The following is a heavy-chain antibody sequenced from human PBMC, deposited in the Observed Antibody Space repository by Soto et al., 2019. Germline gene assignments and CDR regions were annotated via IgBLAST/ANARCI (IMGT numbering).Heavy chain of an antibody. J-gene: IGHJ4*02. Sequence: QVQLQESGPGLVKPSQTLSLTCTVSGGSISSGGYYWNWIRQHPGKGLEWIGYIYYSETTYYNPSPXRXXTTSEDTSKNQFSLKLSSVTAAATAVYYCAREPLTGGQGTLVTVSS. CDR3: AREPLT. V-gene: IGHV4-31*03. CDR2: IYYSETT. CDR1: GGSISSGGYY.